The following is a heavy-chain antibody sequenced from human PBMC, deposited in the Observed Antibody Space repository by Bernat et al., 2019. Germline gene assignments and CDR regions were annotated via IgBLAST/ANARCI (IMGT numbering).Heavy chain of an antibody. CDR2: ISSNGGST. Sequence: EVQLVESGGGLVQPGGSLRLSCAASGFTFSSYAMHWVRQAPGKGLEYVSAISSNGGSTYYANSVKGRFTISRDNSKNTLYLQMGSLRAEDMAVYYCARVARDGYNYYFDYWGQGTLVTVSS. D-gene: IGHD5-12*01. CDR1: GFTFSSYA. CDR3: ARVARDGYNYYFDY. V-gene: IGHV3-64*01. J-gene: IGHJ4*02.